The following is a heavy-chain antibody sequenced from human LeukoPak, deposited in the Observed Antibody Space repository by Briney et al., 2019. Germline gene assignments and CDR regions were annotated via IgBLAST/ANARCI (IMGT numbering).Heavy chain of an antibody. J-gene: IGHJ3*02. CDR2: IYYSGST. Sequence: PSETLSLTCTVSGGSISSGDYHWSWIRQPPGKGLEWIGYIYYSGSTYYNPSLKSRVTISVDTSKNQFSLKLSSVTAADTAVYYCARGAYYYENDAFDIWGQGQWSPSLQ. V-gene: IGHV4-30-4*01. CDR1: GGSISSGDYH. CDR3: ARGAYYYENDAFDI. D-gene: IGHD3-22*01.